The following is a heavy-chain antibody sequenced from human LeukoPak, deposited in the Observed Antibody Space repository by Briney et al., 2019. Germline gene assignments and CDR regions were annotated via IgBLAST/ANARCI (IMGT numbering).Heavy chain of an antibody. CDR1: GYSFTSYW. J-gene: IGHJ4*02. CDR3: ARHSYGYYFGCGGVTYFDY. Sequence: GESLKISCKGSGYSFTSYWIGWVRQMPGKGLEWMGIIYPGDSDTRYSPSFQGQVTISADKSVSTAYLQWSSLKASDTAMYYCARHSYGYYFGCGGVTYFDYWGQGTLVTVSS. CDR2: IYPGDSDT. D-gene: IGHD5-18*01. V-gene: IGHV5-51*01.